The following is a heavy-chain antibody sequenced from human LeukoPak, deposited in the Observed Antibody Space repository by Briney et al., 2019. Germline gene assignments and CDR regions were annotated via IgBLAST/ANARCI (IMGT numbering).Heavy chain of an antibody. J-gene: IGHJ3*02. D-gene: IGHD6-19*01. V-gene: IGHV4-61*02. CDR3: ARDPQPSGWYGNAFDI. CDR1: GGSISSGDYY. Sequence: SQTLSLTCTVSGGSISSGDYYWSWIRQPAGKGLEWIGRIYTSGSTNYNPSLKSRVTMSVDTSKNQFSLKLSPVTAADTAVYYCARDPQPSGWYGNAFDIWGQGTMVTVSS. CDR2: IYTSGST.